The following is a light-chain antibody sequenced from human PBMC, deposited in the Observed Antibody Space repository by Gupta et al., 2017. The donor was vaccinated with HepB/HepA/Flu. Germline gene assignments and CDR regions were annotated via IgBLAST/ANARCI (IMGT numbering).Light chain of an antibody. J-gene: IGLJ1*01. CDR2: DVN. CDR3: CSYAGSNTYV. V-gene: IGLV2-11*01. Sequence: QSALTQPRPVSGSPGQSVAVSCTGPSSDVGGYNYVFWYQQHPGKAPKLMIYDVNRRPSGVPDRFSGSKSGNTASLTISGLQAEDESDYYCCSYAGSNTYVFGTGTTVTVL. CDR1: SSDVGGYNY.